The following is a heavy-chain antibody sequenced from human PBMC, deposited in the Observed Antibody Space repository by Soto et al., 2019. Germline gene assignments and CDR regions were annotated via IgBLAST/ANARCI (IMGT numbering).Heavy chain of an antibody. J-gene: IGHJ5*02. CDR1: GDSISSSSHY. D-gene: IGHD3-10*01. Sequence: KPSETLSLTCTVSGDSISSSSHYWGWIRQPPGAGLEWIGTIYYTGSTYYNPSLEGRVSMSIDTSTNQLSLTLSFVTAADTAVYYCARHXAYFFDSGSYFRNWFDPWGQGTQVTVSS. CDR2: IYYTGST. V-gene: IGHV4-39*01. CDR3: ARHXAYFFDSGSYFRNWFDP.